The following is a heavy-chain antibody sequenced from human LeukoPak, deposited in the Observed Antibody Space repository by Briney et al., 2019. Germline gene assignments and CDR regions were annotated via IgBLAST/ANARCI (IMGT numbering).Heavy chain of an antibody. V-gene: IGHV3-9*01. CDR1: GFTFDDYA. CDR2: ISWNSGSI. J-gene: IGHJ4*02. CDR3: ARSRAGYFFDY. D-gene: IGHD3-9*01. Sequence: GGSLRLSCAASGFTFDDYAMHWVRQAPGKGLEWVSGISWNSGSIGYADSVKGRFTISRDNAKNSLYLQMNSLRDEDTAVYYCARSRAGYFFDYWGQGILVTVSS.